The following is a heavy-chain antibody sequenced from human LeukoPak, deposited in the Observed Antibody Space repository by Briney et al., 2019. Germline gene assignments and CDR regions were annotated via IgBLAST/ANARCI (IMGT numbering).Heavy chain of an antibody. V-gene: IGHV3-74*01. D-gene: IGHD3-22*01. CDR1: GFTFSSYW. CDR2: INSDGSST. J-gene: IGHJ4*02. CDR3: VKDANYYDSSGYYDY. Sequence: GGSLRLSCAASGFTFSSYWMHWVRQAPGKGLVWVSRINSDGSSTSYADSVKGRFTISRDNSKNTLYLQMSSLRTEDTAVYYCVKDANYYDSSGYYDYWGQGTLVTVSS.